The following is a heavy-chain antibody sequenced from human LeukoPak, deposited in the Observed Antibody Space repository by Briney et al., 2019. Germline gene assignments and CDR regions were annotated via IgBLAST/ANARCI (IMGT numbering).Heavy chain of an antibody. CDR1: GFTVSSNY. Sequence: GGSLRLSCAASGFTVSSNYMSWVRQAPGKGLEWVSVIYSGGTTYYADSVKGRFTISRDNAKNSLYLQMNSLRAEDTAVYYCARDGYNYAFDIWGQGTMVTVSS. J-gene: IGHJ3*02. V-gene: IGHV3-66*01. D-gene: IGHD5-24*01. CDR3: ARDGYNYAFDI. CDR2: IYSGGTT.